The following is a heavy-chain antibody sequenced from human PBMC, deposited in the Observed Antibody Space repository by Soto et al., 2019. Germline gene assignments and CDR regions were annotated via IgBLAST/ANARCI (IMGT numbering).Heavy chain of an antibody. CDR1: GGSISSSSYY. D-gene: IGHD3-3*01. J-gene: IGHJ6*02. CDR3: VAITIFGVVIPGNYGMDV. V-gene: IGHV4-39*01. Sequence: QLQLQESGPGLVKPSETLSLTCTVSGGSISSSSYYWGWIRQPPGKGPEWIGSIYYSGSTYYNPSLKSRVTISVDTSKNQFSLKLSSVTAADTAVYYCVAITIFGVVIPGNYGMDVWGQGTTVTVSS. CDR2: IYYSGST.